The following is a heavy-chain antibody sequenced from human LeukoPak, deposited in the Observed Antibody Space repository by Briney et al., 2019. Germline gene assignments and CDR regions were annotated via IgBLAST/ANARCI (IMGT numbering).Heavy chain of an antibody. V-gene: IGHV3-7*01. D-gene: IGHD3-22*01. Sequence: GGSLRLSCAASGFTFSSYWMSWVRQAPGKGLEWVANIKQDGSEKYHVDSVKGRFTISRDNAKNSLYLQMNSLRAEDTAVYYCATANSYDSSGYPGAFDIWGQGTMVTVSS. CDR3: ATANSYDSSGYPGAFDI. CDR2: IKQDGSEK. J-gene: IGHJ3*02. CDR1: GFTFSSYW.